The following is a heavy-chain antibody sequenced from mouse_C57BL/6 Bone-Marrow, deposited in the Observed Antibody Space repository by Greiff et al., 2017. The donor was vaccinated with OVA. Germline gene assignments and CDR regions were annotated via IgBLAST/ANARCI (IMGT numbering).Heavy chain of an antibody. V-gene: IGHV1-69*01. J-gene: IGHJ3*01. CDR2: IDPSDSYT. D-gene: IGHD2-5*01. CDR3: AREAYYSKRGFAY. CDR1: GYTFTSYW. Sequence: VQLQQPGAELVMPGASVKLSCKASGYTFTSYWMHWVKQRPGQGLEWIGEIDPSDSYTNYNQKFKGKSTLTVDKSSSTAYMQLSSLTSEDSAVYYCAREAYYSKRGFAYWGQGTLVTVSA.